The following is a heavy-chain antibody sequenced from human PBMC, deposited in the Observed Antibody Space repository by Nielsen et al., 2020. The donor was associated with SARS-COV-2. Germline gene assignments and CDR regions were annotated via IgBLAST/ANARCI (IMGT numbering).Heavy chain of an antibody. J-gene: IGHJ3*02. Sequence: ASVKVSCKASGYTFTSYGISWVRQAPGQGLEWMGWISAYNGNTNYAQKLQGRVTMTTDTSTSTAYMELRSLRSDDTAVYYCARVKRRRITLIVVFIDAFDIWGQGTMFTVSS. V-gene: IGHV1-18*01. CDR2: ISAYNGNT. D-gene: IGHD3-22*01. CDR1: GYTFTSYG. CDR3: ARVKRRRITLIVVFIDAFDI.